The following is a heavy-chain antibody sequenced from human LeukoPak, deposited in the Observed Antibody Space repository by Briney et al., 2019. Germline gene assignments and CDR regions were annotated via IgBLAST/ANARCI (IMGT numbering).Heavy chain of an antibody. D-gene: IGHD3-10*01. CDR3: ARGLREFGYYYYHMDV. J-gene: IGHJ6*03. Sequence: SETLSLTCAVYGGSFSGHYWSWIRQPPGKGLEWIAEINHSGITNYNPSLKSRLTISVDTSKNQFSLRLSSVTAADTAVYYCARGLREFGYYYYHMDVWGKGTTVTVSS. CDR1: GGSFSGHY. CDR2: INHSGIT. V-gene: IGHV4-34*01.